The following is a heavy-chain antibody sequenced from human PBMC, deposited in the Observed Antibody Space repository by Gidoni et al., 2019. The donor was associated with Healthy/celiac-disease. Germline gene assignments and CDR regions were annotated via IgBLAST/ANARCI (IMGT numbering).Heavy chain of an antibody. J-gene: IGHJ6*03. D-gene: IGHD3-16*02. Sequence: EVQLVESGGGLVKPGGSLILSCAASGFTFSSYSMNWVRQAPGKGLEWVSSISSSSSYIYYADSVKGRFTISRDNAKNSLYLQMNSLRAEDTAVYYCAREGALGDYYMDVWGKGTTVTVSS. CDR1: GFTFSSYS. V-gene: IGHV3-21*01. CDR3: AREGALGDYYMDV. CDR2: ISSSSSYI.